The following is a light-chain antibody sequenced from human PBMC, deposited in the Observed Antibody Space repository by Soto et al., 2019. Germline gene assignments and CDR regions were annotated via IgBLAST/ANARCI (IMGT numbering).Light chain of an antibody. CDR2: DVS. J-gene: IGLJ1*01. V-gene: IGLV2-11*01. Sequence: QSVLTQPRSVSGSLGPSVTISCTGTSSDVGTYNYVSWYQQHPGKAPKVMIYDVSERPSGVPDRFSGSKSGNTASLTISGLQAEDEADYYCCSYAGSPRDVLGTGTKLTVL. CDR1: SSDVGTYNY. CDR3: CSYAGSPRDV.